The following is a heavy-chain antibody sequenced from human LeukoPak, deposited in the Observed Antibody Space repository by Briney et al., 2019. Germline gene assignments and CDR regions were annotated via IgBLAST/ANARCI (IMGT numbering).Heavy chain of an antibody. CDR2: ISAYNGNT. V-gene: IGHV1-18*01. Sequence: ASVKVSCQASGYTFTNYGISWVRQAPGQGLEWMGWISAYNGNTNYAQKLQGRVTMTTDTSTSTAYMELRSLRADDTAVYYCARATMIVSDYWGQGTLVTVSS. D-gene: IGHD3-22*01. CDR3: ARATMIVSDY. J-gene: IGHJ4*02. CDR1: GYTFTNYG.